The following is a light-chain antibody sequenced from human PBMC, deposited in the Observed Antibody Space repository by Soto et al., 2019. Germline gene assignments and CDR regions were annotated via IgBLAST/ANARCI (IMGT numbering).Light chain of an antibody. Sequence: IVMTQSPGTLSLSPGERATLSCRASQSVSNNYLAWYQQKPGQAPRLLIYGASTRATGIPARFSGSGSGTEFTLTINSLQSEDFAVYYCQQYNNWPRTFGQGTKVDIK. CDR2: GAS. CDR3: QQYNNWPRT. CDR1: QSVSNN. J-gene: IGKJ1*01. V-gene: IGKV3-15*01.